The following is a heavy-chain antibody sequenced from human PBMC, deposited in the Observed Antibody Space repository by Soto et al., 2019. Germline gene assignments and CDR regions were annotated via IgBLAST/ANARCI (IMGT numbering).Heavy chain of an antibody. J-gene: IGHJ4*02. CDR1: GFSVGSNY. CDR3: ARKSDSSPVPEADGV. D-gene: IGHD2-8*01. CDR2: IYSNGDT. V-gene: IGHV3-53*02. Sequence: EVQLVETGGGLIQPGGSLRLSCAAPGFSVGSNYMTWVRQPPGKGLEWVSLIYSNGDTDYADSVKGRFSISRDNFKNTLYLQMNNLRAEDTAVYHCARKSDSSPVPEADGVWGRGTLVTVSS.